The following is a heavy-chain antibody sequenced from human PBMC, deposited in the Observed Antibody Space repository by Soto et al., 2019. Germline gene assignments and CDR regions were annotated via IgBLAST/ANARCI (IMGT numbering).Heavy chain of an antibody. V-gene: IGHV3-33*01. Sequence: QVQVVESGGGVVQPGRSLRLSCEASGFPFGSHGMHWVRQAPGKGLEWVAFIWYDGSHKDYAASVRGRFTISRDDSKNTLYLQMDNLRGEDTAIYYCARDVAATGAARWFDPWGQGTLVSVSS. J-gene: IGHJ5*02. D-gene: IGHD6-13*01. CDR2: IWYDGSHK. CDR3: ARDVAATGAARWFDP. CDR1: GFPFGSHG.